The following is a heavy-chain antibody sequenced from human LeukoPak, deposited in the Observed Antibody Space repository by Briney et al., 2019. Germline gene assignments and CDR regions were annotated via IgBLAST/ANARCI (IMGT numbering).Heavy chain of an antibody. Sequence: PGGSLRLSCAASGFTFRTYWMHWVRQAPGKGLEWVSSTSLSGSGTNYADSVKGRFTISRDNSKKTLYLQMNSLRAEDTAVYYGPIEGYWGQEPWSPSPQ. CDR1: GFTFRTYW. J-gene: IGHJ4*01. CDR3: PIEGY. CDR2: TSLSGSGT. V-gene: IGHV3-23*01.